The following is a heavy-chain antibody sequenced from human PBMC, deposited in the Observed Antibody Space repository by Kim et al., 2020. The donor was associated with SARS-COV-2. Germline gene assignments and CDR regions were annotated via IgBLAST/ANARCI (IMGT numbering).Heavy chain of an antibody. CDR2: INAGNGNT. V-gene: IGHV1-3*01. D-gene: IGHD3-16*02. CDR1: GYTFTSYA. J-gene: IGHJ5*02. CDR3: ARGPYRLPGPRPYNWFDP. Sequence: ASVKVSCKASGYTFTSYAMHWVRQAPGQRLEWMGWINAGNGNTKYPQKFQGRVTITRDTSASTAYMELSSLRSEDTAVYYCARGPYRLPGPRPYNWFDPWGQGTLVTVSS.